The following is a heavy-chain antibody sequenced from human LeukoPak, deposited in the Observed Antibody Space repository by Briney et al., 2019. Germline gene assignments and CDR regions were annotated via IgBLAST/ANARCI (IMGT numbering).Heavy chain of an antibody. Sequence: SQTLSLTCTVSGGSISSGSYYWSWIRQPAGKGLEWIGRIYTSGSTNYNPSLKSRVTISVDTSKNQFSLKLSSVTAADTAVYYCARDQSPVLRFLEWSEGAPRCYYYYYMDVWGKGTTVTVSS. CDR1: GGSISSGSYY. CDR2: IYTSGST. V-gene: IGHV4-61*02. D-gene: IGHD3-3*01. J-gene: IGHJ6*03. CDR3: ARDQSPVLRFLEWSEGAPRCYYYYYMDV.